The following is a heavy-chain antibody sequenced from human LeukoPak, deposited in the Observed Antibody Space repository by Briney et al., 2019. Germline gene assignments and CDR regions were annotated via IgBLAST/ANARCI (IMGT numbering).Heavy chain of an antibody. D-gene: IGHD6-13*01. CDR1: GFTFSSYA. Sequence: GGSLRLSCAASGFTFSSYAMSWVRQAPGKGLEWVSAISGSSGSTYYADSVKGRFTISRDSSKNTLYLQMNSLRAEDTAVYYCAEDSVYSSSWYAGDYWGQGTLVTVSS. CDR2: ISGSSGST. CDR3: AEDSVYSSSWYAGDY. V-gene: IGHV3-23*01. J-gene: IGHJ4*02.